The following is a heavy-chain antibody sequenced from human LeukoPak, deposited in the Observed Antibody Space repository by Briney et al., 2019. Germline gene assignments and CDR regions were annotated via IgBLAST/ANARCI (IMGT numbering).Heavy chain of an antibody. CDR1: GGSIRSSDYC. CDR2: ITSGGTT. CDR3: ARYVVYGSGKYYFGY. V-gene: IGHV4-39*01. D-gene: IGHD3-10*01. J-gene: IGHJ4*02. Sequence: SETLSLTCFVSGGSIRSSDYCWSWIRQPPGKEMEWIATITSGGTTYYNPSLQSRVTISVDTSKNQFSLRLNSVTAADTAVYFCARYVVYGSGKYYFGYWGQGSLVTVSS.